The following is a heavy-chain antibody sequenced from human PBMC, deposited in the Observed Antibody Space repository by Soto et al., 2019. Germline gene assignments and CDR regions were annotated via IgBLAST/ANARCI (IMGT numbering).Heavy chain of an antibody. CDR1: GGNFSIYA. CDR2: IIPIFGTA. Sequence: VKVSCKASGGNFSIYAISWVRQAPGQGLEWMGGIIPIFGTANYAQKFQGRVTIPADESTSTAYMELSSLRSEDTAVYYCARYSSGWTIPYSYGTDVWGQGTTVTVSS. J-gene: IGHJ6*02. CDR3: ARYSSGWTIPYSYGTDV. D-gene: IGHD6-19*01. V-gene: IGHV1-69*19.